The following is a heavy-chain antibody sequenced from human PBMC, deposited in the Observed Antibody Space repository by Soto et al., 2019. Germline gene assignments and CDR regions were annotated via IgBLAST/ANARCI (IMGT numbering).Heavy chain of an antibody. CDR2: IWSAGLI. CDR1: GFTVSSKY. J-gene: IGHJ6*02. V-gene: IGHV3-53*01. Sequence: GGSLRLSCAASGFTVSSKYMSWVRQAPGKGLEWVSVIWSAGLIYYADSVRGRFTISRDISKNILYLEMTSLRADDTAVYYCAREAPMDVWGQGTTVTVPS. CDR3: AREAPMDV.